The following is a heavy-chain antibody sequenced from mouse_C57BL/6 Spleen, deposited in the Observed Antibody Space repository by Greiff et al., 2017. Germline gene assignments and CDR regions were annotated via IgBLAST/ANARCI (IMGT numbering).Heavy chain of an antibody. CDR2: IDPSDSET. J-gene: IGHJ4*01. CDR1: GYTFTSYW. V-gene: IGHV1-52*01. D-gene: IGHD1-1*01. Sequence: VQLQQPGAELVRPGSSVKLSCKASGYTFTSYWMHWVKQRPIQGLEWIGNIDPSDSETHYNQKFKDKATLTVDKSSSTAYMQLSSLTSEDSAVYYCARGGYYYGSSAYYAMDYWGQGTSVTVSS. CDR3: ARGGYYYGSSAYYAMDY.